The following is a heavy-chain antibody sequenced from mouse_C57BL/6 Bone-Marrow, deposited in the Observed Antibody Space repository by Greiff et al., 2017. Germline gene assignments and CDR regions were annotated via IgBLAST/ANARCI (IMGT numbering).Heavy chain of an antibody. Sequence: QVQLKESGPGLVAPSQSLSITCTVSGFSLTSYAISWVRQPPGKGLEWLGVIWPGGGTNYNSALKSRLSISKDNSKSQVFLKMSSLQTDDTARYYCARNGRGWLLRGYFDVWGTGTTVTVSS. CDR3: ARNGRGWLLRGYFDV. V-gene: IGHV2-9-1*01. CDR2: IWPGGGT. J-gene: IGHJ1*03. CDR1: GFSLTSYA. D-gene: IGHD2-3*01.